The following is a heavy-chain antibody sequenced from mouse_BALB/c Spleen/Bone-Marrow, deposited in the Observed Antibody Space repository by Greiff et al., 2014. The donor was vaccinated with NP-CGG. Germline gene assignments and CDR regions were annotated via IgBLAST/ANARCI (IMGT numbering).Heavy chain of an antibody. J-gene: IGHJ4*01. V-gene: IGHV2-9*02. CDR1: GFSLTNYG. CDR3: ARITTATGAMDY. CDR2: IWADGST. D-gene: IGHD1-2*01. Sequence: VQGVESGPGLVAPSQSPPITCTVSGFSLTNYGVHWVRQPPGKGLEWLGVIWADGSTNYNSALMSRLSISKDNSKSQVFFKMNSLQTDDTAMYYCARITTATGAMDYWGQGTSVTVSS.